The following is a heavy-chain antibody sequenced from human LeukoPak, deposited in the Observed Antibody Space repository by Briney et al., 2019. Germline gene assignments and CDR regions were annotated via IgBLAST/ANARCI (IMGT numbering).Heavy chain of an antibody. CDR2: IGQDGSVK. J-gene: IGHJ4*02. V-gene: IGHV3-7*01. D-gene: IGHD2-15*01. CDR3: GNQCSGGICPEN. Sequence: GGSLRPSCAASGFRFTSYWMTWVRQAPGKGLEWVGNIGQDGSVKNYADSVKGRFTISRDNAKNSVFLQMNSLRAEDTAFYYCGNQCSGGICPENWGRGTLVTVSS. CDR1: GFRFTSYW.